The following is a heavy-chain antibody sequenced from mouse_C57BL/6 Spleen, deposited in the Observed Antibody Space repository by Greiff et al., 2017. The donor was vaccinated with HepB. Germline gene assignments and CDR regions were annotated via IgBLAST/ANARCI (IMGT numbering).Heavy chain of an antibody. Sequence: DVKLVESEGGLVQPGSSMKLSCTASGFTFSDYYMAWVRQVPEKGLEWVANINYDGSSTYYLDSLKSRFIISRDNAKNILYLQMSSLKSEDTATYYCARDGGYDVGMDYWGQGTSVTVSS. CDR3: ARDGGYDVGMDY. V-gene: IGHV5-16*01. D-gene: IGHD2-2*01. CDR1: GFTFSDYY. J-gene: IGHJ4*01. CDR2: INYDGSST.